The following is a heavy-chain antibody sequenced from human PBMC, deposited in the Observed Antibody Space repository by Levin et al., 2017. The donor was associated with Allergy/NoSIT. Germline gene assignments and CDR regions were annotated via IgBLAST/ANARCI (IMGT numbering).Heavy chain of an antibody. J-gene: IGHJ3*01. CDR3: AREWGGAGAVAGQNDAFDG. CDR2: TFYRSKWYP. D-gene: IGHD6-19*01. CDR1: GDRVSSSSAA. Sequence: SQTLSLTCAISGDRVSSSSAAWTWIRQSPSRGLEWLGRTFYRSKWYPLYGLSVKSRIAINADTSKNQFSLQLNSVTPEDTAVYYCAREWGGAGAVAGQNDAFDGWGQGTMVTVSS. V-gene: IGHV6-1*01.